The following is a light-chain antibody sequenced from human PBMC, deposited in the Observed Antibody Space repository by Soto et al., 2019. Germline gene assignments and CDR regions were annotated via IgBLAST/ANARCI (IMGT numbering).Light chain of an antibody. J-gene: IGKJ4*01. CDR3: QQYKNWPPLT. Sequence: EIVMTQSPATLSVSPGETATLSCRASQSVSYNLAWYQQKPGQGPRLLIYGAFTRATGIPARFSGRGSGTEFTLTISRLQAEDFSVYYCQQYKNWPPLTFGGGTKVEIK. CDR2: GAF. V-gene: IGKV3-15*01. CDR1: QSVSYN.